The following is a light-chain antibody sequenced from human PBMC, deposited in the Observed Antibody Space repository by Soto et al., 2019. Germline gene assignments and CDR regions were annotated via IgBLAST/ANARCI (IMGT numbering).Light chain of an antibody. J-gene: IGLJ3*02. CDR2: DDS. CDR1: NVGSKS. V-gene: IGLV3-21*02. CDR3: LLYMGSGSWV. Sequence: SYELTQPPSVSVAPGLTARITCGGNNVGSKSVHWYQQKPGQAPVLVVYDDSDRPSGIPERFSGSNSGNKAALTITGAQADDEADYYCLLYMGSGSWVFGGGTKLTVL.